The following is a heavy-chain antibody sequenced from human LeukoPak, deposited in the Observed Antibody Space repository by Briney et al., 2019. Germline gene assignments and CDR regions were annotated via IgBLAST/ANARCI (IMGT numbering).Heavy chain of an antibody. Sequence: SETLSLTCAVYGGSFSGYYWSWIRQPPGKGLEWIGEINHSGSTNYNPALKSRSTISVDTSKNQYSLKLSSVTAADTAVYYCASDYYDSSGYYDYWGQGTLVTVSS. CDR1: GGSFSGYY. V-gene: IGHV4-34*01. J-gene: IGHJ4*02. CDR3: ASDYYDSSGYYDY. D-gene: IGHD3-22*01. CDR2: INHSGST.